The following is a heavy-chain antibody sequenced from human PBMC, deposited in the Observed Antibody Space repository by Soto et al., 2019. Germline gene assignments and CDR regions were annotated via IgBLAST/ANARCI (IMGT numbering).Heavy chain of an antibody. CDR3: ASIRSHSGSYYRTQKGEYFQH. CDR2: IIPIFGTA. D-gene: IGHD1-26*01. Sequence: ASVKVSCKASGGTFSSYAISWVRQAPGQGLEWMGGIIPIFGTANYAQKFQGRVTITADESTSTAYMELSSLRSEDTAVYYCASIRSHSGSYYRTQKGEYFQHWGQGTLVTVSS. V-gene: IGHV1-69*13. CDR1: GGTFSSYA. J-gene: IGHJ1*01.